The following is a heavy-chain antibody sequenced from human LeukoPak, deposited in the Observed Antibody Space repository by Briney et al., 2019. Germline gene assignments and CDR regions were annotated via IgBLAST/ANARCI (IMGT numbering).Heavy chain of an antibody. J-gene: IGHJ5*02. CDR2: IYYSGST. CDR3: ARQDIVVVPAAIGWFDP. V-gene: IGHV4-39*01. Sequence: SETLSLTCTVSGGSISSSSYYWGWIRQPPGKGLEWIGSIYYSGSTYYNPSLKSRVTISVDTSKNQFSLKLSSVTAADTAVYYCARQDIVVVPAAIGWFDPWGQGTLVTVSS. D-gene: IGHD2-2*02. CDR1: GGSISSSSYY.